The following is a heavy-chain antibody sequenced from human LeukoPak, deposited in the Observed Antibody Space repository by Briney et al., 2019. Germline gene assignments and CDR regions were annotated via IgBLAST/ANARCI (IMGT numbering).Heavy chain of an antibody. Sequence: QSSGTLSLTCAVSGGSISSSNWWSWVRQPPGKGLEWIGEINHSGSTNYNPSLKSRVTISVDTSKNQFSLKLSSVTAADTAVYYCASRYNGIAAASLVWFDPWGQGTLVTVSS. CDR3: ASRYNGIAAASLVWFDP. J-gene: IGHJ5*02. V-gene: IGHV4-4*02. CDR1: GGSISSSNW. CDR2: INHSGST. D-gene: IGHD6-13*01.